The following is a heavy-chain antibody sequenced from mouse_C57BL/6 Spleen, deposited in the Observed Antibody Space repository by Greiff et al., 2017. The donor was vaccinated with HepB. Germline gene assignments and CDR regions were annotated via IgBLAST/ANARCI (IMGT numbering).Heavy chain of an antibody. Sequence: EVKLLESGGGLVQPGGSLSLSCAASGFTFTDYYMSWVRQPPGKALEWLGFIRNKANGYTTEYSASVKGRFTISRDNSQSILYLQMNALRAEDSATYYCARSLFYYYGSRDYAMDYWGQGTSVTVSS. J-gene: IGHJ4*01. V-gene: IGHV7-3*01. CDR1: GFTFTDYY. D-gene: IGHD1-1*01. CDR2: IRNKANGYTT. CDR3: ARSLFYYYGSRDYAMDY.